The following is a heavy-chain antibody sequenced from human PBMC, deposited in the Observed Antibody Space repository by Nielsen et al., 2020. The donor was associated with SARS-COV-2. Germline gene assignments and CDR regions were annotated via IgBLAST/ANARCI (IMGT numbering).Heavy chain of an antibody. CDR3: ARGVYSSSWYRSSLKYYYYMDV. V-gene: IGHV4-59*01. Sequence: GSLRLSCTASGGSISSYYWSWIRQPPGKGLEWIGYIYYSGSTNYNPSHKSRVTIAVDTSKNQFSLKLSSVTAADTAVYYCARGVYSSSWYRSSLKYYYYMDVWGKGTTGTVS. J-gene: IGHJ6*03. CDR2: IYYSGST. D-gene: IGHD6-13*01. CDR1: GGSISSYY.